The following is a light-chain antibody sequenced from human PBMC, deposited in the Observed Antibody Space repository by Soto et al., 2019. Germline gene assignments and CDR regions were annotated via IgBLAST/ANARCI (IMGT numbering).Light chain of an antibody. CDR1: QDISNY. J-gene: IGKJ4*01. CDR3: QQYDNLPLT. Sequence: DIQMTQSPSSLSASVVDRVTITCQASQDISNYLNWYQQKPGKAPKLLIYDASNLETGVPSRFSGSGSGTDFTLTISSLQPEDIATYYCQQYDNLPLTFGGGTKVDIK. V-gene: IGKV1-33*01. CDR2: DAS.